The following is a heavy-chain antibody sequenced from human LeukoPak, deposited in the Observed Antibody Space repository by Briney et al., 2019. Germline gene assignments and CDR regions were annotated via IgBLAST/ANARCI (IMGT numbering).Heavy chain of an antibody. J-gene: IGHJ3*02. CDR1: GFTFSSYD. D-gene: IGHD6-13*01. Sequence: GGSLRLSCAASGFTFSSYDMHWVRQATGKGLEWVSAIGTAGDTYYPGSVKGRFTISRDNSKNTLYLQMNSLRAEDTAVYYCARDSAAGFIWGQGTMVTVSS. CDR2: IGTAGDT. V-gene: IGHV3-13*01. CDR3: ARDSAAGFI.